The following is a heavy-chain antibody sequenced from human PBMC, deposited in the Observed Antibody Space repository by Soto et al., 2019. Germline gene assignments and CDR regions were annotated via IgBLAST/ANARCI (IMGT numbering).Heavy chain of an antibody. J-gene: IGHJ4*02. D-gene: IGHD3-22*01. V-gene: IGHV1-46*03. CDR1: GYTFTSYY. CDR3: ARDEAAYYDNDHHLDY. Sequence: ASVKVSCKASGYTFTSYYMHWVRQAPGQGLEWMGIINPSGGSTSYAQKFQGRVTMTRDTSTSTVYMELSSLRSEDTAVYYCARDEAAYYDNDHHLDYWGQGTLVTVSS. CDR2: INPSGGST.